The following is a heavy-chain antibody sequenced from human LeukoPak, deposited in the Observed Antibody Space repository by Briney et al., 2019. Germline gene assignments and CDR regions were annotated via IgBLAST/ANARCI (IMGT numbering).Heavy chain of an antibody. D-gene: IGHD3-16*01. CDR3: AKVAFGGDVGWDYFDY. CDR1: GFTFSSFA. J-gene: IGHJ4*02. V-gene: IGHV3-23*01. Sequence: GGSLRLSCAGSGFTFSSFAMSWVRQAPGKGLEWVSAISGGGGNTYYADSVKGRFTISRDNSKNTLYLQMNSLRAEDTAVYYCAKVAFGGDVGWDYFDYWGQGTLVTVSS. CDR2: ISGGGGNT.